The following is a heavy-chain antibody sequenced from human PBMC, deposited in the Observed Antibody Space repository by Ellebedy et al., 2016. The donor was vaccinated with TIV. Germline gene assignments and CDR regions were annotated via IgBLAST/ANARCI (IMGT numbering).Heavy chain of an antibody. Sequence: ASVKVSCKASGGTFSSYAISWVRQAPGQGLEWLGWINTNTGNPTYSQGFRGQFVFSLDTSVSTTYLEISRLRAEDTAVYYCARDSRYNWNDWDYYHMDVWGKGTTVTVSS. V-gene: IGHV7-4-1*01. D-gene: IGHD1-1*01. CDR2: INTNTGNP. CDR3: ARDSRYNWNDWDYYHMDV. J-gene: IGHJ6*03. CDR1: GGTFSSYA.